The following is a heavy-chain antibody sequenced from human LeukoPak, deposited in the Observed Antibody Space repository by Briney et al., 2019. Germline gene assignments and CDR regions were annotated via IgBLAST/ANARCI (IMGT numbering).Heavy chain of an antibody. CDR2: LSGSGDRT. V-gene: IGHV3-23*01. J-gene: IGHJ6*03. CDR1: GFTFSNYG. CDR3: ARGGTNYYYMDV. Sequence: GGSLRLSCAASGFTFSNYGMNWVRQAPGKGLEWVSALSGSGDRTFYVDSVKGRFTVSRDNSKNTLYLQMDSLRVDDTALYHCARGGTNYYYMDVWGNGTTVTVSS.